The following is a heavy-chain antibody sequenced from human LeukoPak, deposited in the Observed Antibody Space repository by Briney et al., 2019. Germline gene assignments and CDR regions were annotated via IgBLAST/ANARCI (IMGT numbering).Heavy chain of an antibody. Sequence: SEALSLTCTVSGFSISSYYLSWVRQPPGKGLEWIGYIYYSGSTNYNPTLKSRVTISVDTSKNQISLKLSSEAAADTAVYYCAKWVYDAFDYWGQGTLVTVSS. D-gene: IGHD6-13*01. V-gene: IGHV4-59*01. CDR1: GFSISSYY. CDR2: IYYSGST. J-gene: IGHJ4*02. CDR3: AKWVYDAFDY.